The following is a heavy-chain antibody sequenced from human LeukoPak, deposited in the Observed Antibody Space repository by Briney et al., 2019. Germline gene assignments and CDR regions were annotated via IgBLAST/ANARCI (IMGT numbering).Heavy chain of an antibody. CDR2: IYYSGST. J-gene: IGHJ4*02. V-gene: IGHV4-39*07. CDR1: GGSISSSSYY. D-gene: IGHD1-1*01. CDR3: ASGTTSVFAY. Sequence: SETLSLTCTVSGGSISSSSYYWGWIRQPPGKGLEWIGSIYYSGSTYYNPSLKSRVTISVDTSKNQFSLKLSSVTAADTAVYYCASGTTSVFAYWGQGTLVTVS.